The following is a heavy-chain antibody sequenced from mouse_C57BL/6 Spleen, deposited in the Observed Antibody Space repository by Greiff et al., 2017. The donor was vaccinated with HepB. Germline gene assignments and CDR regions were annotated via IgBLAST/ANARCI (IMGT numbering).Heavy chain of an antibody. Sequence: VQLQQSGPELVKPGASVKIPCKASGYTFTDYNMDWVKQSHGKSLEWIGDIDPNNGGTIYNQKFKGKATLTVDKSSSTAYMELRSLTSEDTAVYYCARWGTTVPYAMDYWGQGTSVTVSS. CDR3: ARWGTTVPYAMDY. J-gene: IGHJ4*01. CDR1: GYTFTDYN. CDR2: IDPNNGGT. V-gene: IGHV1-18*01. D-gene: IGHD1-1*01.